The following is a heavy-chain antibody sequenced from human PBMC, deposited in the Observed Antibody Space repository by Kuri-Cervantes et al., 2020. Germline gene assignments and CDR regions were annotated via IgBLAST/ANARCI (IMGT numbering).Heavy chain of an antibody. J-gene: IGHJ6*02. Sequence: GESLKISCAASGFSISNYWMQWVRQVPGKGLVWVSHINSAGSIINYAASVRGRFTISRDNAKNTMSVQMNSLRDEDTGVYYCARGDSGGMDVWGQGTTVTVSS. CDR3: ARGDSGGMDV. D-gene: IGHD1-26*01. CDR1: GFSISNYW. CDR2: INSAGSII. V-gene: IGHV3-74*01.